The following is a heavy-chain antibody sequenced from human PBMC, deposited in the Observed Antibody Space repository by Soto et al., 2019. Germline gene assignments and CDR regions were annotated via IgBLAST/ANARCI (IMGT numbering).Heavy chain of an antibody. V-gene: IGHV3-30*18. D-gene: IGHD2-2*01. CDR1: GFTFRSYG. CDR2: ISYDGSNK. Sequence: QVHLVESGGGVVQPGRSLRLSCAASGFTFRSYGMHWVRQAPGKGLDWVAIISYDGSNKDYADSVKGRFTISRDNSKNTLYLEMNSLRADDTSVYYCAKELCTSPSCYPYHFHLDVWGKGTTVIGSS. CDR3: AKELCTSPSCYPYHFHLDV. J-gene: IGHJ6*03.